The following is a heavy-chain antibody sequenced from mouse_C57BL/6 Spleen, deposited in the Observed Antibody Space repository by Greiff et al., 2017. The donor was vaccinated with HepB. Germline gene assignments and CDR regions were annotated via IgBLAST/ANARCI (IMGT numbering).Heavy chain of an antibody. V-gene: IGHV1-54*01. CDR1: GYAFTNYL. CDR2: INPGSGGT. D-gene: IGHD2-4*01. J-gene: IGHJ2*01. CDR3: ARRDYDYFDY. Sequence: QVQLQQSGAELVRPGPSVKVSFKASGYAFTNYLIEWVKQRPGQGLEWIGVINPGSGGTNYNEKFKGKATLTADKSSSTAYMQLSSLTSEDSAVYFCARRDYDYFDYWGQGTTLTVSS.